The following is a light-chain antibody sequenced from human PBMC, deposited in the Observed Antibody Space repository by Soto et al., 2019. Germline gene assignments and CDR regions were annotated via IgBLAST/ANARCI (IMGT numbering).Light chain of an antibody. J-gene: IGKJ1*01. V-gene: IGKV3D-15*01. CDR3: QQYNNWPRT. Sequence: EIVMTQSPATLSVSPVEIATVAFRASQSVSSNLAWYQQKPGQAPRLLIYGASTRATGIPARFSGSGSGTEFTLTISSLQSEDFAVYYCQQYNNWPRTFGQGTKVDIK. CDR2: GAS. CDR1: QSVSSN.